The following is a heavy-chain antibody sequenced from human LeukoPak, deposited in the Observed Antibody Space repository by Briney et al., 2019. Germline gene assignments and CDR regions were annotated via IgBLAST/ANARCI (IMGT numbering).Heavy chain of an antibody. V-gene: IGHV4-39*01. J-gene: IGHJ5*02. D-gene: IGHD2-2*01. CDR3: ASSSIVVVPAADSNWFDP. Sequence: ASGTLSLTCTVSGGSISSSSYYWGWIRQPPGKGLEWIGSIYYSGSTYYNPSLKSRVTISVDTSKNQFSLKLSSVTAADTAVYYCASSSIVVVPAADSNWFDPWGQGTLVTVSS. CDR1: GGSISSSSYY. CDR2: IYYSGST.